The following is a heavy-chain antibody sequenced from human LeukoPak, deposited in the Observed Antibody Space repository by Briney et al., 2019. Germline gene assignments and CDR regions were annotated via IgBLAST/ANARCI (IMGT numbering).Heavy chain of an antibody. CDR1: GGSISSGGYY. CDR3: ARGLGGLWLMSRYMDV. CDR2: IYYSGST. D-gene: IGHD5-18*01. V-gene: IGHV4-31*03. Sequence: PSETLSLTCTVSGGSISSGGYYWSWIRQHPGKRLEWIGYIYYSGSTYYNPSLKSRVTISVDTSKNQFSLKLSSVTAADTAVYYCARGLGGLWLMSRYMDVWGKGTTVTVSS. J-gene: IGHJ6*03.